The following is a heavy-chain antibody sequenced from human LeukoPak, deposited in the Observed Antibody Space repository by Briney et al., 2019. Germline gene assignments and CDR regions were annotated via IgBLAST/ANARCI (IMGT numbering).Heavy chain of an antibody. CDR1: GYSISSGYY. J-gene: IGHJ4*02. D-gene: IGHD3-10*01. Sequence: SETLSLTCAVSGYSISSGYYWGWIRQPPGKGLEWIGSIYHSGSTYYNPSLKSQVTISVDTSKNQFSLKLSSVTAADTAVYYCARDLIPYGSGSYYGGLFDYWGQGTLVTVSS. CDR2: IYHSGST. CDR3: ARDLIPYGSGSYYGGLFDY. V-gene: IGHV4-38-2*02.